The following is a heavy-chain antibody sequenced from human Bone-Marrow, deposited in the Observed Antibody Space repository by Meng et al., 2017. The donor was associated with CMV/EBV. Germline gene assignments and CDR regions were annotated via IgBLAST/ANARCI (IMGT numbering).Heavy chain of an antibody. J-gene: IGHJ4*02. CDR3: TRDRLWYYYDSSGYYYFDY. V-gene: IGHV3-15*01. Sequence: GESLKISCAASGFTFSNAWMSWVRQAPGKGLEWVGRIKSKTDGGTTDYAAPVKGRFTISRDDSKNTLYLQMNSLKTEDTAVYYCTRDRLWYYYDSSGYYYFDYWGQGTLVTVSS. D-gene: IGHD3-22*01. CDR1: GFTFSNAW. CDR2: IKSKTDGGTT.